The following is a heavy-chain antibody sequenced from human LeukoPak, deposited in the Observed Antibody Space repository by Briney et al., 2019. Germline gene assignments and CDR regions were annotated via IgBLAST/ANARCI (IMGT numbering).Heavy chain of an antibody. J-gene: IGHJ5*02. V-gene: IGHV3-30*02. D-gene: IGHD3-9*01. CDR3: ARFKLVILIPAS. CDR2: IRYDGSIR. Sequence: GGSLRLSCAAPGFIFSNYGMHWVRQAPGKGLEWVAFIRYDGSIRYYIDSVKGRFTISRDNSKNTLYLQMNSLTGADTAVYYCARFKLVILIPASWGREAMVTVSS. CDR1: GFIFSNYG.